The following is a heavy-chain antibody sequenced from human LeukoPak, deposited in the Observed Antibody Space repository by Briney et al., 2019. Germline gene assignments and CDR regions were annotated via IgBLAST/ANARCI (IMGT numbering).Heavy chain of an antibody. CDR2: IYNSGST. CDR3: ARGGWYSDY. V-gene: IGHV4-59*01. CDR1: GGSISSYY. J-gene: IGHJ4*02. D-gene: IGHD6-19*01. Sequence: PSETLSLTCTVSGGSISSYYWSWLRQPPGKGLEWIGYIYNSGSTKYNPSLKSRVTMSMDTSKNQFSLQLSSVTAADTAVYYCARGGWYSDYWGQGTLVTVSS.